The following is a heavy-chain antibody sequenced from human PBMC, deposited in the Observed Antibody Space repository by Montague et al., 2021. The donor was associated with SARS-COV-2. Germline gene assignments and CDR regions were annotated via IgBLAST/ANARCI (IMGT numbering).Heavy chain of an antibody. J-gene: IGHJ5*02. D-gene: IGHD4-17*01. Sequence: SETLSLTCTVSSGSISSHYWSWIRQPPGKGLEWIGYVNYGGSTNYNPSLKSRVSISLDTSKNQFSLRLNSVTAADTAVYYCARAVTTGIDWCDPWGQGTLVVVSS. CDR2: VNYGGST. CDR1: SGSISSHY. V-gene: IGHV4-59*11. CDR3: ARAVTTGIDWCDP.